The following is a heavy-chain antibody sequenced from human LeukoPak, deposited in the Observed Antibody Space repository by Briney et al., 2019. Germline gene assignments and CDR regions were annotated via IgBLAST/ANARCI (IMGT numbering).Heavy chain of an antibody. Sequence: GGSLRLSCAASGFTFNSYWMTWVRQAPGKGLEWVANIKQDGSEKYYVDSVKGRFTISRDNAKSSLYLQMNSLRAEDTAVYYCARGFSGSYAHFDYWGQGTLVTVSS. V-gene: IGHV3-7*01. D-gene: IGHD1-26*01. CDR3: ARGFSGSYAHFDY. CDR2: IKQDGSEK. J-gene: IGHJ4*02. CDR1: GFTFNSYW.